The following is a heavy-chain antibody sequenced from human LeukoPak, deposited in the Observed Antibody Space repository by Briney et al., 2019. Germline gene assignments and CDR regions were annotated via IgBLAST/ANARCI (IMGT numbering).Heavy chain of an antibody. CDR3: ARRVYSSSWSYYFDC. J-gene: IGHJ4*02. Sequence: SETLSLTCTVSGGSISSYYWSWIRQPPGRGLEWIGSIHYSGSTSYNPPLKSRVTISVDTSKNQFSLKLSSVTASDTAVYYCARRVYSSSWSYYFDCWGQGTLVTVSS. V-gene: IGHV4-59*01. D-gene: IGHD6-13*01. CDR1: GGSISSYY. CDR2: IHYSGST.